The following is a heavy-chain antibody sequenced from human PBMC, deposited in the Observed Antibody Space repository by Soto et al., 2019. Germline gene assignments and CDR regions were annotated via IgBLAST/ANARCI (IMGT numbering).Heavy chain of an antibody. CDR2: IAGIGLNT. J-gene: IGHJ4*02. V-gene: IGHV3-23*01. CDR3: VKDARIYFDGAGSHGAFDS. D-gene: IGHD3-22*01. CDR1: GFSFSSFA. Sequence: EVQLLESGGALVQPGGSLRLSCEASGFSFSSFAMSWVRQAPGKGLEWVSAIAGIGLNTYYADSVRGRFTISRENSKSTLFLEMSSLRVDDTAVYYCVKDARIYFDGAGSHGAFDSWGQGSLVTVSS.